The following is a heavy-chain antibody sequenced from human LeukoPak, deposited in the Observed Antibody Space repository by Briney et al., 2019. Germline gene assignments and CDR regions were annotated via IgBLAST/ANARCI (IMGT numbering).Heavy chain of an antibody. D-gene: IGHD3-16*01. V-gene: IGHV1-46*01. CDR1: GYTFTSYY. CDR3: ASVPTLGELMGPFDY. CDR2: TNPSGGST. Sequence: ASVKVSCKASGYTFTSYYMHWVRQAPGQGLEWMGITNPSGGSTSYAQKFQGRVTMTRDTSTSTVYMELSSLRSEDTAVYYCASVPTLGELMGPFDYWGQGTLVTVSS. J-gene: IGHJ4*02.